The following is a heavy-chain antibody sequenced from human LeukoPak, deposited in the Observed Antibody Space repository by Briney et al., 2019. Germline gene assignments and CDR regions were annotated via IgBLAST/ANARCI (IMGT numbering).Heavy chain of an antibody. V-gene: IGHV4-39*07. CDR3: ARSSGYYYGDFDC. J-gene: IGHJ4*02. CDR1: GGSISSSSYY. CDR2: LFYSGST. Sequence: SETLSLTCSVSGGSISSSSYYWGWIRQTPGKGLEWIGSLFYSGSTYYNPSLKNRVTISVDTSKNQFSLNLSSVTAADTAVYWCARSSGYYYGDFDCWGQGPLVTVSS. D-gene: IGHD3-22*01.